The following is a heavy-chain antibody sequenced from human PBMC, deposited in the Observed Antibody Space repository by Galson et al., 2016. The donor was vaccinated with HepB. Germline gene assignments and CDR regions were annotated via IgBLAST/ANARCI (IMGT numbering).Heavy chain of an antibody. V-gene: IGHV1-46*01. D-gene: IGHD6-6*01. CDR1: GYTFTNYY. CDR2: INPSGTST. Sequence: SVKVSCKASGYTFTNYYIHWVRQAPGQGLEWVGDINPSGTSTSYAQEFRGRVTVSRDTSTSTVYMELSSLRSEDTAVYYCARDLYSSSSGQEGMDIWGQGTTVTVAS. J-gene: IGHJ6*02. CDR3: ARDLYSSSSGQEGMDI.